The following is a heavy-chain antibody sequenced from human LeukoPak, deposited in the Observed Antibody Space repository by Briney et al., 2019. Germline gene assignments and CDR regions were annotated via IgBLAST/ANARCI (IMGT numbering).Heavy chain of an antibody. CDR2: INHSGST. Sequence: GSLRLSCAGSGFTFSTYAMHWIRQPPEKGLEWIGEINHSGSTNYNPSLKSRVTISIDTSKNQFSLKLSSVTAADTAVFYCTRGARTPSGYGSRTAGRANWFDPWGQGTLVTVSS. D-gene: IGHD5-12*01. CDR3: TRGARTPSGYGSRTAGRANWFDP. CDR1: GFTFSTYA. J-gene: IGHJ5*02. V-gene: IGHV4-34*01.